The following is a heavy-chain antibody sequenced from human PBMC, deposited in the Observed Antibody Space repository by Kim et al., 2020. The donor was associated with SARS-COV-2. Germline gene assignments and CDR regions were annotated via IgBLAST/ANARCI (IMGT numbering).Heavy chain of an antibody. Sequence: SETLSLTCAVSGVSISSNSWWSWVRQPPGPGLEWIGEIYHSGSTNYNSSLKSRVTMSVDKSKNQFSLQLNSVTAADTAVYYCARHLGSRSPTSWGQGTLVTVSS. CDR1: GVSISSNSW. D-gene: IGHD3-16*02. CDR3: ARHLGSRSPTS. J-gene: IGHJ5*02. CDR2: IYHSGST. V-gene: IGHV4-4*02.